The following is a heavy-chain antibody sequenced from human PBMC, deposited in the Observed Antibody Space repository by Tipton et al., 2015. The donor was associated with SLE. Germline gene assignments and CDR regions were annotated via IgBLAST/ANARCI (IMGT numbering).Heavy chain of an antibody. Sequence: TLSLTCTVSGGPISSHYWSWFRQAPGKGLEWIGYIYYSGTTKYNPSLKSRVTISIDTSKNQLSLKLSSATAADTAIYYCAREVGKAFWSGYSNWGQGTMVTVSS. CDR1: GGPISSHY. CDR3: AREVGKAFWSGYSN. CDR2: IYYSGTT. D-gene: IGHD3-3*01. V-gene: IGHV4-59*11. J-gene: IGHJ4*02.